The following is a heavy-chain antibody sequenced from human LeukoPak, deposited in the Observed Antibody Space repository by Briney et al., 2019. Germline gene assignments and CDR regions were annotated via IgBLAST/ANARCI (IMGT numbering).Heavy chain of an antibody. J-gene: IGHJ5*02. CDR3: ARDYTGYFP. Sequence: GGSLRLSCAASGFTFSNAWMSWVRQAPGKGLEWVANIKTDGSEKYYVGSVKGRFTISRDNAKNSLYLQMNSLRAEDTAVYYCARDYTGYFPWGQGTLVIVSS. D-gene: IGHD3-9*01. CDR2: IKTDGSEK. V-gene: IGHV3-7*03. CDR1: GFTFSNAW.